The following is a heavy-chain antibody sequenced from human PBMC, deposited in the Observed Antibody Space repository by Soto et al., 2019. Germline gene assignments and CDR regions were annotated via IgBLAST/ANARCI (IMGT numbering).Heavy chain of an antibody. CDR2: IRSKANSYAT. CDR3: TTRGDGYNADYDY. D-gene: IGHD5-12*01. V-gene: IGHV3-73*01. Sequence: EVQLVESRGGLVQPGGSLKLSCAASGFIFSGSAIHWVRQASGEGLEWVGRIRSKANSYATACAASLKGRFTISRDDSKNAAYLQMNGLKTEDTAVYYCTTRGDGYNADYDYWGQGTLVTVSS. J-gene: IGHJ4*02. CDR1: GFIFSGSA.